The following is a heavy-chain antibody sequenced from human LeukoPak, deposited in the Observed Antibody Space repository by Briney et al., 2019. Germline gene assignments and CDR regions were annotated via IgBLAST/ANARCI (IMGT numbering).Heavy chain of an antibody. V-gene: IGHV4-39*01. D-gene: IGHD4-17*01. CDR1: GGSISSSSYC. CDR3: ARGVTVTTIQYYFDY. CDR2: IYYSGST. J-gene: IGHJ4*02. Sequence: ASETLSLTCTVSGGSISSSSYCWGWIRQPPGKGLEWIGCIYYSGSTYYNPSLKSRVTISVDTSKNQFSLKLSSVTAADTAVYYCARGVTVTTIQYYFDYWGQGTLVTVSS.